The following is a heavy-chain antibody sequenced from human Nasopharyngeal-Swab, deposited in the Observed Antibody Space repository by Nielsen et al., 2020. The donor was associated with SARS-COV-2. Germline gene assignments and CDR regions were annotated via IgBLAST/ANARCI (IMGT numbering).Heavy chain of an antibody. D-gene: IGHD2-2*01. CDR2: INPGSGGT. CDR1: GSTFNNYY. J-gene: IGHJ6*02. CDR3: ARRGRCSGSSCDMDV. V-gene: IGHV1-46*02. Sequence: SVNVSCKASGSTFNNYYIHWVRQAPGHGLEWMGMINPGSGGTTYAQKFQGRVTMTRDTSTSTVFMDLSSLRSEDTAVYYCARRGRCSGSSCDMDVWGQGTTVTVSS.